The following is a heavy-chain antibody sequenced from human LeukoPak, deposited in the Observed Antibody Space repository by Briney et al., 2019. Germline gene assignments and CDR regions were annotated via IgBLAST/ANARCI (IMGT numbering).Heavy chain of an antibody. CDR2: ISRGSRYI. V-gene: IGHV3-21*01. CDR3: ARVAYYDSSGYYPVPFDN. Sequence: GGSLRLPCAASGFTFSSYTMNWVRQAPGKGLEWVSSISRGSRYIYYADSVKGRFSISRDDAKNSLYLQMNSLRAEDTAVYYCARVAYYDSSGYYPVPFDNWGQGTLVSV. J-gene: IGHJ4*02. D-gene: IGHD3-22*01. CDR1: GFTFSSYT.